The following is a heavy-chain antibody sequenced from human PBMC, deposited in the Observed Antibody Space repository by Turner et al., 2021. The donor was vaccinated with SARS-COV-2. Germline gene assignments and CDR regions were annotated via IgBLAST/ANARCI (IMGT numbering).Heavy chain of an antibody. D-gene: IGHD6-13*01. CDR2: ISVSTDYI. V-gene: IGHV3-21*01. CDR1: GFTFTSYA. CDR3: VRSTYSSTWELGDAFDV. Sequence: EVHLADSGGGLVKPGGSLRLSCAASGFTFTSYAMNWVRQAPGRGLEWVSSISVSTDYIYYADSVKGRFTISRDNAQQSLFLQMNNLRVEDTALYYCVRSTYSSTWELGDAFDVWGQGTLVTVSS. J-gene: IGHJ3*01.